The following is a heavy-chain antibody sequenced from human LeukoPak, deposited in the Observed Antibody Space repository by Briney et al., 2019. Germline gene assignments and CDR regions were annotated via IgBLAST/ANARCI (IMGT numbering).Heavy chain of an antibody. CDR3: ARDLMGIAYRGAFYY. V-gene: IGHV3-30*02. CDR1: RFTFSSYG. J-gene: IGHJ4*02. Sequence: GGSLRLSCAASRFTFSSYGMHWVRQAPGKGLEWVAYIQYDGSNEQYADSVKGRFTISRDNARNSLYLQMNSLRAEDTAVYYCARDLMGIAYRGAFYYWGQGTLVTVSS. D-gene: IGHD6-13*01. CDR2: IQYDGSNE.